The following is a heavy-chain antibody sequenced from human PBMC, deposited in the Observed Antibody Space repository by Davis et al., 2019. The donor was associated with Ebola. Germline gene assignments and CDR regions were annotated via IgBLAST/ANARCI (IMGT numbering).Heavy chain of an antibody. CDR2: IRDSEVT. J-gene: IGHJ3*02. Sequence: GESLKISRAASGFTFSAYHMNWVRQAPGKGLEWVANIRDSEVTYYADSVKGRFTISRDNSKSTLYLQMDSLRAEDTALYYCAKESSSGYAFDIWGQGTMVTVSS. CDR1: GFTFSAYH. V-gene: IGHV3-23*01. D-gene: IGHD3-22*01. CDR3: AKESSSGYAFDI.